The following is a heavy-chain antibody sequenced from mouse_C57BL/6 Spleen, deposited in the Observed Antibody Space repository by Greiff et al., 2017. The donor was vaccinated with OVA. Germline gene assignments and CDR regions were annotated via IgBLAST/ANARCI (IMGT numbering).Heavy chain of an antibody. CDR2: IDPETGGT. Sequence: VQRVESGAELVRPGASVTLSCKASGYTFTDYEMHWVKQTPVHGLEWIGAIDPETGGTAYNQKFKGKAILTADKSSSTAYMELRSLTSEDSAVYYCTRQTTVVDYWGQGTTLTVSS. J-gene: IGHJ2*01. V-gene: IGHV1-15*01. CDR3: TRQTTVVDY. D-gene: IGHD1-1*01. CDR1: GYTFTDYE.